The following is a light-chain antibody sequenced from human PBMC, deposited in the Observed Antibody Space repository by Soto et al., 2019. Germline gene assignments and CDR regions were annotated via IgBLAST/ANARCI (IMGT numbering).Light chain of an antibody. CDR3: QQSYSTPIT. J-gene: IGKJ5*01. CDR1: QTISSW. Sequence: DIQMTQSPSTLSGSVGDRFTITCRASQTISSWLAWYQQKPGKAPKLLIYKASTLKSGVPSRFSGSGSGTDFTLTISSLQPEDFATYYCQQSYSTPITFGQGTRLEI. V-gene: IGKV1-5*03. CDR2: KAS.